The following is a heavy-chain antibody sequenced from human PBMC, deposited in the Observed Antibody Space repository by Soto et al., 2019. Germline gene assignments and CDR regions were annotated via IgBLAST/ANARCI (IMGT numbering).Heavy chain of an antibody. D-gene: IGHD7-27*01. J-gene: IGHJ4*02. CDR1: GGSINNHY. CDR3: ARANWYSEY. Sequence: QVHLQESGPGLVKPSETLSLTCTVSGGSINNHYWSWIRQPPEKGLEWIGYIYYTGSTNYNPSLKSRVTMSVHTSKNQFSLNLTSLTAADTAIYYCARANWYSEYWGQGTLVTVSS. CDR2: IYYTGST. V-gene: IGHV4-59*11.